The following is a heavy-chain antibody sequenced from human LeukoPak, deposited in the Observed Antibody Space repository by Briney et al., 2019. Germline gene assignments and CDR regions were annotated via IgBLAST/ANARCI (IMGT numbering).Heavy chain of an antibody. V-gene: IGHV1-69*04. J-gene: IGHJ4*02. Sequence: SVKVSCKASDYNFARYGVTWVRQAPGQGLEWMGRIIPILGIANYAQKFQGRVTITADKSTSTAYMELSSLRSEDTAVYYCARAPHSTNFDYWGQGTLVTVSS. CDR2: IIPILGIA. CDR1: DYNFARYG. CDR3: ARAPHSTNFDY. D-gene: IGHD1-1*01.